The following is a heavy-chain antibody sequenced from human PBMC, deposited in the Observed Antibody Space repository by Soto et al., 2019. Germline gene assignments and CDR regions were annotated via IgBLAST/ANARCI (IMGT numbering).Heavy chain of an antibody. CDR2: ISGSGGST. CDR1: GFTFSTYA. V-gene: IGHV3-23*01. Sequence: PGGSPRLSCAASGFTFSTYAMSWVRQAPGKGLEWVSAISGSGGSTYYADSVKGRFTISRDKYKNTLFLQMNSLRAEDTAVYYCAKNWDTTFSSSSHWGQGTLVTVSS. J-gene: IGHJ4*02. CDR3: AKNWDTTFSSSSH. D-gene: IGHD6-6*01.